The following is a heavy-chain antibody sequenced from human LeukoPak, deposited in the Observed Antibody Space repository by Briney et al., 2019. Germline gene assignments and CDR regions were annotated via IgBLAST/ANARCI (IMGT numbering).Heavy chain of an antibody. CDR3: ATVSGDYADAFDI. J-gene: IGHJ3*02. CDR2: IKQDGSEK. CDR1: GFTFSSYW. D-gene: IGHD4-17*01. V-gene: IGHV3-7*01. Sequence: GGSLRLSCAASGFTFSSYWMSWVRQAPGKGLEWVANIKQDGSEKYYVDSVKGRFTISRDNAKNSLYLQMNSLRADDTAVYYCATVSGDYADAFDIWGQGTMVTVSS.